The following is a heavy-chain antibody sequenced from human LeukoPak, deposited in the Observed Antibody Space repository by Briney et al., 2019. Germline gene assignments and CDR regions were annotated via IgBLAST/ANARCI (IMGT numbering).Heavy chain of an antibody. J-gene: IGHJ4*02. CDR2: IFYTGST. Sequence: SETLSLTCTVSGGSISSGDCSWSWIRQPPGKGLEWIGYIFYTGSTYYNPSLKSRVTISIDTSKNHFSLTLTSVTAADTAVYFCARVVFWSGYHYFDYWGQGTLVTVSS. CDR3: ARVVFWSGYHYFDY. D-gene: IGHD3-3*01. V-gene: IGHV4-30-4*01. CDR1: GGSISSGDCS.